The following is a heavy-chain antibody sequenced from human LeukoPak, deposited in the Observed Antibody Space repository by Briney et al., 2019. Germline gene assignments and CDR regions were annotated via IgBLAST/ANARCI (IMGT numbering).Heavy chain of an antibody. V-gene: IGHV1-2*06. Sequence: GASVKVSCKASGYTFTGYYMHWVRQAPGQGLEWMGRINPNSGGTNYAQKFQGRVTMTRDTSTSTVYMELSSLRSEDTAVYYCARDLGMELLGLYDAFDIWGQGTMVTVSS. CDR3: ARDLGMELLGLYDAFDI. D-gene: IGHD1-26*01. CDR1: GYTFTGYY. J-gene: IGHJ3*02. CDR2: INPNSGGT.